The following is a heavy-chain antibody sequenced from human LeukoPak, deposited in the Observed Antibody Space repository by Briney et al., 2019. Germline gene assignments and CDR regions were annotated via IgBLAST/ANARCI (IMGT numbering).Heavy chain of an antibody. CDR1: GFSFSTYA. J-gene: IGHJ4*02. Sequence: GGSLRLSCAASGFSFSTYAMSWVRQAPGKGLEWVSAISGSGGSTYYADSVKGRFTISRDNSKNTLYLQMNSLRAEDTAVYYCAVYGDYGTFDYWGQGTLVTVSS. D-gene: IGHD4-17*01. CDR3: AVYGDYGTFDY. CDR2: ISGSGGST. V-gene: IGHV3-23*01.